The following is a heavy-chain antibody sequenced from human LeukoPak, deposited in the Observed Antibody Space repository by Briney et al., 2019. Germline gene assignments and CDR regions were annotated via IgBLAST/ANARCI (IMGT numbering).Heavy chain of an antibody. Sequence: GGSLRLSCAASGFTFDDYAMHWVRQAPGKGLEWVSLISWDGGSTYYADSVKGRFTISRDNSKNSLYLQMNSLRAEDTALYYCAKEERDGGNFPGVIWGQGTMVTVSS. CDR3: AKEERDGGNFPGVI. CDR2: ISWDGGST. D-gene: IGHD4-23*01. V-gene: IGHV3-43D*03. CDR1: GFTFDDYA. J-gene: IGHJ3*02.